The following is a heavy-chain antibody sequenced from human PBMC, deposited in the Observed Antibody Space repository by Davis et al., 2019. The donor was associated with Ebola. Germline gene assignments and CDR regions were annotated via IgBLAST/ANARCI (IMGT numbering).Heavy chain of an antibody. Sequence: MPSETLSLTCSVSGGSITSEGYYWNWIRQYPGKGLEWIGYIYYNGNTYSNPSLKSRVTISVDTSKNQFSLEVRSVTAADTAFYYCVRGSDAYKTGYWGQGTLVTVSS. CDR2: IYYNGNT. CDR3: VRGSDAYKTGY. V-gene: IGHV4-31*02. J-gene: IGHJ4*02. D-gene: IGHD5-24*01. CDR1: GGSITSEGYY.